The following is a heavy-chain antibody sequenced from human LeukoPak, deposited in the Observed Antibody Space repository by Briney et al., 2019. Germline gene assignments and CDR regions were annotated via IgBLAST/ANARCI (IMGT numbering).Heavy chain of an antibody. CDR2: ISAYNGNT. D-gene: IGHD2-15*01. V-gene: IGHV1-18*04. CDR1: GYTFTSYG. CDR3: ARGPVGYCSGGSCTRYFDY. J-gene: IGHJ4*02. Sequence: ASVKVPCKASGYTFTSYGISWVRQAPGQGLEWMGWISAYNGNTNHAQKLQGRVTMTTDTSTSTAYMELRSLRSDDTAVYYCARGPVGYCSGGSCTRYFDYWGQGTLVTVSS.